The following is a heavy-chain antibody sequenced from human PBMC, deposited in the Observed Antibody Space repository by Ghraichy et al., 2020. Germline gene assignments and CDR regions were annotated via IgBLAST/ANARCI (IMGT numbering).Heavy chain of an antibody. CDR1: GFTFSSYA. CDR2: ISGSGGST. CDR3: AKDRELLVSGGFDY. Sequence: GGSLRLSCAASGFTFSSYAMSWVRQAPGKGLEWVSAISGSGGSTYYADSVKGRFTISRDNSKNTLYLQMNSLRAEDRAVYYCAKDRELLVSGGFDYWGQGTMLTVS. V-gene: IGHV3-23*01. J-gene: IGHJ4*02. D-gene: IGHD1-26*01.